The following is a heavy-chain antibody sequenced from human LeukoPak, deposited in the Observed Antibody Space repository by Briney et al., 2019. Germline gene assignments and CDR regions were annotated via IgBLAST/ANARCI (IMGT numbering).Heavy chain of an antibody. CDR1: GYSFIDYY. Sequence: ASVKVSCKTSGYSFIDYYVHWVRQAPGQGREWMGWINPNSGVTNCAQKFQAWVTMTRDTSISKAYMEFNRLRSGDTAIYYCARVSLIYGSGSYYQSPLTYWGQGALVTVS. CDR3: ARVSLIYGSGSYYQSPLTY. V-gene: IGHV1-2*04. CDR2: INPNSGVT. D-gene: IGHD3-10*01. J-gene: IGHJ4*02.